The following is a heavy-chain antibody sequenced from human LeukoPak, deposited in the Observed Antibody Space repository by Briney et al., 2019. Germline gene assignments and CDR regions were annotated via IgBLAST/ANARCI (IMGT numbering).Heavy chain of an antibody. CDR1: GGSISSGGYY. CDR2: IYHSGST. J-gene: IGHJ4*02. D-gene: IGHD6-6*01. Sequence: PSETLSLTCTVSGGSISSGGYYWSWIRQPPGKGLEWIGYIYHSGSTYYNPSLKSRVTISVDRSKNQFSLKLSSVTAADTAVYYCARVFYSSSSFDYWGQGTLVTVSS. V-gene: IGHV4-30-2*01. CDR3: ARVFYSSSSFDY.